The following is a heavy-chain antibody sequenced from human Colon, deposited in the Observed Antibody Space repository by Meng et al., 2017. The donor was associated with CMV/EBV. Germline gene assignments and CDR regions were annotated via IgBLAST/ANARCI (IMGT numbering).Heavy chain of an antibody. CDR3: VRDSYSYGSDSYNWFDP. CDR1: GASITYYF. V-gene: IGHV4-59*01. CDR2: VHYSGRS. Sequence: GSLRLSCTVSGASITYYFWSWIRQPPGKGLEWIGFVHYSGRSNYNPSLKSRLTMSVETSKNQFSLTLTSVTAADTAIYYCVRDSYSYGSDSYNWFDPWGQGTLVTVSS. J-gene: IGHJ5*02. D-gene: IGHD3-10*01.